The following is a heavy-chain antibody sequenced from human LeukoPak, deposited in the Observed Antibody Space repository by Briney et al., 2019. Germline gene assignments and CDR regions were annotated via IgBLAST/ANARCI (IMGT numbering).Heavy chain of an antibody. J-gene: IGHJ5*02. D-gene: IGHD3-10*01. CDR3: ARKGFGEYWFDP. CDR2: IIPIFGTA. V-gene: IGHV1-69*13. Sequence: ASVKVSCKASGGTFSSYAFSWVRQAPGQGLEWMGGIIPIFGTANYAQKFQGRVTITADESTSTAYMELSSLRSEDTAVYYCARKGFGEYWFDPWGQGTLVTVSS. CDR1: GGTFSSYA.